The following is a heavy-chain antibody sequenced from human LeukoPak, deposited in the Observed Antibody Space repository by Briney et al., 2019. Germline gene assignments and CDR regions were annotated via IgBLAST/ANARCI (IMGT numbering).Heavy chain of an antibody. D-gene: IGHD2-2*01. J-gene: IGHJ6*02. V-gene: IGHV5-51*01. CDR3: ARHPDCTRTSCYVDYYGMDV. Sequence: GESLKISCKGSGYRFTSYWIGWVRQMPGKGLEWMGIIYPGDSDTIYSPSFQGQVTISADRSTSTANLQWSSLKASDTAMYYCARHPDCTRTSCYVDYYGMDVWGQGTTVTVSS. CDR2: IYPGDSDT. CDR1: GYRFTSYW.